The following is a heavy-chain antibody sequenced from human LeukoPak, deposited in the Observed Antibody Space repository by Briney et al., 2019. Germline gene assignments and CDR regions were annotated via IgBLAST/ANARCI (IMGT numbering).Heavy chain of an antibody. Sequence: GGSLRLSCAASGFTFSSYGMNWVRQAPGKGLEWVSSISSSSSYIYYADSVKGRFTISRDNSRNTLYLQMNTLRAEDTAVYFCAKSPVSSCRGSFCYPFDYWGQGNLVTVSS. V-gene: IGHV3-21*04. CDR3: AKSPVSSCRGSFCYPFDY. CDR1: GFTFSSYG. CDR2: ISSSSSYI. D-gene: IGHD2-15*01. J-gene: IGHJ4*02.